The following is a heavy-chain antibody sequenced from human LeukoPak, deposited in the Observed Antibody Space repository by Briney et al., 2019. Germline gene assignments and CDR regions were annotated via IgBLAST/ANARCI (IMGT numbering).Heavy chain of an antibody. J-gene: IGHJ4*02. CDR1: GGSISSYY. Sequence: SETLSLTCTVSGGSISSYYWSRIRQPPGKGLEWIGYIYYSGSTNYNPSLKSRVTISVDTSKNQFSLKLSSVTAADTAVYYCARGSGSATPFPFDYWGQGTLVTVSS. V-gene: IGHV4-59*01. CDR2: IYYSGST. CDR3: ARGSGSATPFPFDY. D-gene: IGHD1-26*01.